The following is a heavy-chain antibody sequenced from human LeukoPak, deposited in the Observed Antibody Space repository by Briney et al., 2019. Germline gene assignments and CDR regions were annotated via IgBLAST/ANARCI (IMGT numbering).Heavy chain of an antibody. Sequence: PSETLSLTCAVYSGSFSGYYWSWICQPPGKGLEWIGEINHSGSTNYNPSLKSRVTISVDTSKNQFSLKLSSVTAADTAVYYCASPRSNGRTRSLDYWGQGTLVTVSS. D-gene: IGHD2-8*01. V-gene: IGHV4-34*01. CDR3: ASPRSNGRTRSLDY. CDR1: SGSFSGYY. J-gene: IGHJ4*02. CDR2: INHSGST.